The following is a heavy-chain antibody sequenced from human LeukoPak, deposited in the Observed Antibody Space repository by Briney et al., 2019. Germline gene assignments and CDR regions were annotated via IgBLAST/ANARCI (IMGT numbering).Heavy chain of an antibody. V-gene: IGHV3-30*18. D-gene: IGHD5/OR15-5a*01. J-gene: IGHJ4*02. Sequence: HAGGSLRLSCAASGFTFSSYGMHWVRQAPGKGLEWVAVISYDGSNKYYADSVKGRFTISRDNSKNTLYLQMSSLRAEDTAVYYCAKDLGSTIRGRLGNWGQGTLVTVSS. CDR3: AKDLGSTIRGRLGN. CDR1: GFTFSSYG. CDR2: ISYDGSNK.